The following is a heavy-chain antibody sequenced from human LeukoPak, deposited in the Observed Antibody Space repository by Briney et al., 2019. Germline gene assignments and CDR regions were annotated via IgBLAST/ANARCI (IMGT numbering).Heavy chain of an antibody. D-gene: IGHD3-10*01. Sequence: RGSPRLSCAASGFTFSSYGMHWVRQAPGKGLEWVAVISYDGSNKYYADSVKGRFTISRDNSKNTLYLQMNSLRAEGTAVYYCAKESGYYGAGTYYTTFYYWGQGTLVTVSS. V-gene: IGHV3-30*18. CDR2: ISYDGSNK. J-gene: IGHJ4*02. CDR3: AKESGYYGAGTYYTTFYY. CDR1: GFTFSSYG.